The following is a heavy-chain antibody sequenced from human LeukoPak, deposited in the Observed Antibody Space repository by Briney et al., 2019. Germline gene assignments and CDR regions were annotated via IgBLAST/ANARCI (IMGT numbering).Heavy chain of an antibody. V-gene: IGHV3-21*01. CDR1: GSTFSDYA. CDR3: ARDYCIDGCPPGY. D-gene: IGHD2-15*01. J-gene: IGHJ4*02. CDR2: ITSTSNDK. Sequence: PGGSLRLSCAASGSTFSDYAMTWVRQAPGKGLEWVSSITSTSNDKYYADSVKGRFTVSRDNAKNSLYLQMNSLRAEDTAVYYCARDYCIDGCPPGYWGQGARVTVSP.